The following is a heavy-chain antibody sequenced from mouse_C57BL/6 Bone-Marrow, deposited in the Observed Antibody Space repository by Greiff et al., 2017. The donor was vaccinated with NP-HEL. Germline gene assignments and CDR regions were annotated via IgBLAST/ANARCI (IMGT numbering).Heavy chain of an antibody. CDR1: GYSFTSYY. D-gene: IGHD1-1*01. CDR3: ARREIYYYGSFDY. CDR2: IYPGSGNT. Sequence: VKLVESGPELVKPGASVKISCKASGYSFTSYYIHWVKQRPGQGLEWIGWIYPGSGNTKYNEKFKGKATLTADTSSSTAYMQLSSLTSEDSAVYYCARREIYYYGSFDYWGQGTTLTVSS. J-gene: IGHJ2*01. V-gene: IGHV1-66*01.